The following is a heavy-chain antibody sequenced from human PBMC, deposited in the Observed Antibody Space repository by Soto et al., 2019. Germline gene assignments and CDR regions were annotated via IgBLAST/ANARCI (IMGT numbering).Heavy chain of an antibody. D-gene: IGHD3-10*01. J-gene: IGHJ4*02. Sequence: EVPLLESGGGLVQPGGSLRLSCAASGFTFSSYAMSWVRQAPGKGLEWVSAISGSGGSTYYADSVKGRFTISRDNSKNTLYLQMNSLRAEDTAVYYCAKANGLVWFGELLFDYWGQGTLVTVSS. V-gene: IGHV3-23*01. CDR1: GFTFSSYA. CDR3: AKANGLVWFGELLFDY. CDR2: ISGSGGST.